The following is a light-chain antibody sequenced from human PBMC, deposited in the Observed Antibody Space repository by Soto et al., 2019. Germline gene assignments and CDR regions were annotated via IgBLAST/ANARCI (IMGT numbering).Light chain of an antibody. CDR1: QSVRTY. J-gene: IGKJ3*01. CDR3: QYRGKASPSFT. Sequence: EIVLTQSPATLSLSPGERATLSCRASQSVRTYLNWYQQKPGQAPRLLIYDASNRATGIPARFSGSGSGTDFTLTISSLDPEDLAVYYCQYRGKASPSFTFGPGTKVTIK. CDR2: DAS. V-gene: IGKV3-11*01.